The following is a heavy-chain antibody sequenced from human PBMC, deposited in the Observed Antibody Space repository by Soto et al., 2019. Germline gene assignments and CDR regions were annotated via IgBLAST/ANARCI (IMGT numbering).Heavy chain of an antibody. Sequence: SETLSLTCTVSGGSISSSSYYWGWIRQPPGKGLEWIGSIYYSGSTYYNPSLKSRVTISVDTSKNQFSLKLSSVTAADTAVYYCARWPYYYDSSGYSNFDYWGQGTLVTVSS. CDR1: GGSISSSSYY. V-gene: IGHV4-39*01. CDR3: ARWPYYYDSSGYSNFDY. CDR2: IYYSGST. J-gene: IGHJ4*02. D-gene: IGHD3-22*01.